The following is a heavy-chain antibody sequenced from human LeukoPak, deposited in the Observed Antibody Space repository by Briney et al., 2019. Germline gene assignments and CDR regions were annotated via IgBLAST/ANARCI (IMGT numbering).Heavy chain of an antibody. Sequence: SETLSLTCIDSGASISNYYWSWIRQPAGKGPEWIGRIYNGGSTNYNSSLRSRITMSLDTSKNQFSLKLTSVTAADTAVYYCARVGGSGATRGYFDICGQGTLVTVSS. D-gene: IGHD2-15*01. CDR3: ARVGGSGATRGYFDI. V-gene: IGHV4-4*07. CDR1: GASISNYY. J-gene: IGHJ4*02. CDR2: IYNGGST.